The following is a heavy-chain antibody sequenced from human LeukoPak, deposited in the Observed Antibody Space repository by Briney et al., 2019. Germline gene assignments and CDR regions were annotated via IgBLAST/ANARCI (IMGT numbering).Heavy chain of an antibody. D-gene: IGHD3-22*01. V-gene: IGHV1-46*01. CDR3: ARGPEKWKYYYDSSGYSSLDY. Sequence: GASVKVSCKASGYTFTSYYMHWVRQAPGQGLEWMGIINPSGGSTSYAQKFQGRVTMTRDTSTSTVYMELSSLRSEDTAVYYCARGPEKWKYYYDSSGYSSLDYWGQGTLVTVSS. J-gene: IGHJ4*02. CDR1: GYTFTSYY. CDR2: INPSGGST.